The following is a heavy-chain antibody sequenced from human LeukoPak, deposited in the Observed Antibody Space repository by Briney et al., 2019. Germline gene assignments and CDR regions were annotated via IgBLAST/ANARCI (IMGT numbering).Heavy chain of an antibody. CDR3: ARGPPMYSYGSSDYHYDYFNY. J-gene: IGHJ4*02. D-gene: IGHD3-22*01. V-gene: IGHV3-30*02. CDR2: IRYDGSNK. CDR1: GFTFSSYG. Sequence: GGSLRLSCAASGFTFSSYGMHWVRQAPGKGLEWVAFIRYDGSNKYYADSVKGRFTISRDNSKNTLYLQMNNLRAEDTALYYCARGPPMYSYGSSDYHYDYFNYWGQGTLVTVSS.